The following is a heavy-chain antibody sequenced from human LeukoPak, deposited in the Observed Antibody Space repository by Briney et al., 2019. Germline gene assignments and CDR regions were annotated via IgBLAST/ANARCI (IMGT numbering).Heavy chain of an antibody. CDR3: ASCLAGVYGDYVFELDY. J-gene: IGHJ4*02. CDR1: GYTFTSYG. D-gene: IGHD4-17*01. CDR2: ISAYNGNT. Sequence: GASVKVPCKASGYTFTSYGISWVRQAPGQGLEWMGWISAYNGNTNYAQKLQGRVTMTTDTSTSTAYMELRSLRSDDTAVYYCASCLAGVYGDYVFELDYWGQGTLVTVSS. V-gene: IGHV1-18*01.